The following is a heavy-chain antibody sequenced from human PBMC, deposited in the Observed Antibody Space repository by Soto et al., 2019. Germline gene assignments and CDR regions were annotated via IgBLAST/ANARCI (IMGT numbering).Heavy chain of an antibody. CDR1: GFTFSSYE. J-gene: IGHJ4*02. CDR2: ISSSGSTI. Sequence: GGSLRLSCAASGFTFSSYEMNWVRQAPGKGLEWVSYISSSGSTIYYADSVKGRFTISRDNAKNSLYLQMNSLRAEDTAVCYCVRDGVYYDYVWGSYLPPGNYFDYWGQGTLVTVSS. D-gene: IGHD3-16*02. V-gene: IGHV3-48*03. CDR3: VRDGVYYDYVWGSYLPPGNYFDY.